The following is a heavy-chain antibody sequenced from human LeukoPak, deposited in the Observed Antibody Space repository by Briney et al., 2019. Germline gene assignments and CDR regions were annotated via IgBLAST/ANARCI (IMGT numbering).Heavy chain of an antibody. J-gene: IGHJ6*04. CDR2: INTDGSST. CDR3: AELGITMIGGV. Sequence: PGGSLRLSCVASGFTFSTYTMVWVRQAPGKGLVWVSRINTDGSSTSYADSVKGRFTISRDNAKNSLYLQMNSLRAEDTAVYYCAELGITMIGGVWGKGTTVTISS. V-gene: IGHV3-74*01. D-gene: IGHD3-10*02. CDR1: GFTFSTYT.